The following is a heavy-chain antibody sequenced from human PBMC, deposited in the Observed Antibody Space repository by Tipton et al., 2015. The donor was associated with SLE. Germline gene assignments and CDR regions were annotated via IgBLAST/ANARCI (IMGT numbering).Heavy chain of an antibody. V-gene: IGHV4-34*01. Sequence: TLSLTCTVSGGSISGYYWSWIRQSPGKGLEWIGEIDDSGSANYNPSLRSRVTISVDMSKNQFSLKLNSVSAADTAIYYCARTTSGPYYFYYMDILGKGTTVTVSS. D-gene: IGHD5-12*01. J-gene: IGHJ6*03. CDR3: ARTTSGPYYFYYMDI. CDR1: GGSISGYY. CDR2: IDDSGSA.